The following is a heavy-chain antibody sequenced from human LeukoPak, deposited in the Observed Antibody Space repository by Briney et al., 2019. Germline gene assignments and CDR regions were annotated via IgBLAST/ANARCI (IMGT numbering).Heavy chain of an antibody. D-gene: IGHD3-10*01. CDR1: GGSISSGGYY. J-gene: IGHJ4*02. CDR3: ARTKLLWFGELDY. CDR2: IYHSGST. V-gene: IGHV4-30-2*01. Sequence: PSQTLSLTCTVSGGSISSGGYYWSWIRQPPGKGLEWIGDIYHSGSTYYNPSLKSRVTISVDRSKNQFSLKLSSVTAADTAVYYCARTKLLWFGELDYWGQGTLVTVSS.